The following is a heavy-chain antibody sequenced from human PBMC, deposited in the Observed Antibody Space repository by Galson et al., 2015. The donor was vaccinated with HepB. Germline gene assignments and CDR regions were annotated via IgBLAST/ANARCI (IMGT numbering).Heavy chain of an antibody. D-gene: IGHD5-18*01. CDR2: IKQDGSEK. CDR3: ARGWDTDVTSNFDS. Sequence: SLRLSCAVSGFTYNNYWMSWVRQAPGRGLEWVANIKQDGSEKYYVDSVEGRFTVSRDNAKKTLYLDMNDLSVEDTAVYYCARGWDTDVTSNFDSWGQGALVTVSS. CDR1: GFTYNNYW. V-gene: IGHV3-7*03. J-gene: IGHJ4*02.